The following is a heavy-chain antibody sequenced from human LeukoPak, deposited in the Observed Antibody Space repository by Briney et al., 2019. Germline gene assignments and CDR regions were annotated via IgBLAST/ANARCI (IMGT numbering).Heavy chain of an antibody. V-gene: IGHV4-59*01. J-gene: IGHJ5*02. CDR3: ARYDYGGNSAWFDP. CDR1: GGSIRSYF. CDR2: IFYSGST. D-gene: IGHD4-23*01. Sequence: SETLSLTCTVSGGSIRSYFWSWIRQPPGKGLEWICYIFYSGSTYYNPSLKSRVTISVDTSKNQFSLKLTSVTAADTAVYYCARYDYGGNSAWFDPWGQGTLVTVSS.